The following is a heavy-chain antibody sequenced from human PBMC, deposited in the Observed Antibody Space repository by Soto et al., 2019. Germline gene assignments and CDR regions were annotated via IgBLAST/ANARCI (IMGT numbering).Heavy chain of an antibody. CDR1: GFTFSSYA. CDR3: ATSIVALNET. CDR2: ITGSGDGT. J-gene: IGHJ5*02. D-gene: IGHD2-21*01. V-gene: IGHV3-23*01. Sequence: VHLLESGGGVVQTGGSLRLSCLTSGFTFSSYAMTWVRQAPGKGLDWVSAITGSGDGTFYADSVKGRFTISRDNSKNTLFLQMNSLTVEDTALYFCATSIVALNETWGQGTLVTVSS.